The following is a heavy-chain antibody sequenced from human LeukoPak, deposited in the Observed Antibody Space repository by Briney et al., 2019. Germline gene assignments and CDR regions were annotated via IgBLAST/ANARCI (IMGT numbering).Heavy chain of an antibody. CDR3: ARHVTISGPYDASDI. D-gene: IGHD5-24*01. J-gene: IGHJ3*02. V-gene: IGHV4-59*08. Sequence: PSETLSLTCTVSGVSVTSYYWSWIRQPPGKGLEWIGYIFYSGSTNYNPSLKSRVTISVDTSKNQFSLKLRSVTAADAAVYYCARHVTISGPYDASDIWGQGTMVTVSP. CDR1: GVSVTSYY. CDR2: IFYSGST.